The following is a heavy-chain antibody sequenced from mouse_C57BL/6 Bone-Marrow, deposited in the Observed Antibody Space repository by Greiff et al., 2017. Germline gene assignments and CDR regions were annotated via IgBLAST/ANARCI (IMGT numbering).Heavy chain of an antibody. J-gene: IGHJ1*03. CDR3: ATAYYVWYMDV. Sequence: VQLQESGAELVKPGASVKMSCKASGYTFTSYWITWVKQRPGQGLEWIGDINPGSGSTNYNEKFKSKATLTVDTSSSTANMQLSSLTSEDSAVYDCATAYYVWYMDVWGTGTTVTVSS. D-gene: IGHD1-1*02. CDR2: INPGSGST. CDR1: GYTFTSYW. V-gene: IGHV1-55*01.